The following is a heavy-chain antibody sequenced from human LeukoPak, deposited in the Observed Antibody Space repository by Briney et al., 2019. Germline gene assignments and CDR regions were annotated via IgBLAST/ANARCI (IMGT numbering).Heavy chain of an antibody. CDR1: GFSFSDAW. Sequence: NAGGSLRLSCTASGFSFSDAWMTWVRQAPGKGLEWVGRIKPIATGGTTEYAAPVKGRFTISRDDSKNTVYLQMNSLESEDTAVYYCTTPRDWGQGTLVTVSS. J-gene: IGHJ4*02. V-gene: IGHV3-15*01. CDR3: TTPRD. CDR2: IKPIATGGTT.